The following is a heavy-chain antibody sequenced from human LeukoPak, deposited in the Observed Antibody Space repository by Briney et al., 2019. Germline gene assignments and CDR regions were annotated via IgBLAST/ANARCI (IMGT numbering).Heavy chain of an antibody. J-gene: IGHJ4*02. V-gene: IGHV4-34*01. CDR3: ARGGRMTTVTN. Sequence: KPGGSLRLSCAASGFTFSSYAMSWIRQPPGKGPEWIGEINHSGSTNYNPPLKSRVTISVDTSKNQFSLKLSSVTAADTAVYYCARGGRMTTVTNWGQGTLVTVSS. CDR2: INHSGST. CDR1: GFTFSSYA. D-gene: IGHD4-17*01.